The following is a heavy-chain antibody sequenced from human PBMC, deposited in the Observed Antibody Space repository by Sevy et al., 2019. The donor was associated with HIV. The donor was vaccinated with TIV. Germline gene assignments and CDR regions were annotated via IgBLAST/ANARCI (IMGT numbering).Heavy chain of an antibody. V-gene: IGHV3-23*01. CDR2: ISGSGGSS. D-gene: IGHD3-22*01. CDR1: EFRLSNYA. CDR3: AKDLYYDNSLFDY. J-gene: IGHJ4*02. Sequence: GGSLRLSCVASEFRLSNYAMNWVRQAPGKGLEWVSGISGSGGSSYYADSVKGRFTISRDNTKNKLYLQMNSLRAEDTGMYYCAKDLYYDNSLFDYWGQGILVTVSS.